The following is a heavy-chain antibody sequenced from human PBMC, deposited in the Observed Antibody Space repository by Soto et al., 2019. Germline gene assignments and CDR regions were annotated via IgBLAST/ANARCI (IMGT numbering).Heavy chain of an antibody. D-gene: IGHD3-22*01. CDR2: VFHTGTT. CDR1: GGSVSGDDLY. J-gene: IGHJ6*02. Sequence: SETLSLTCVVSGGSVSGDDLYWSWIRHLPGKGLEWIANVFHTGTTYYNPSPKSRVSMSVDTSQNQFSLILASVTAADTAVYYCARALVTDYNSRDYHYYLAMDVWGQGTSVTVSS. CDR3: ARALVTDYNSRDYHYYLAMDV. V-gene: IGHV4-31*02.